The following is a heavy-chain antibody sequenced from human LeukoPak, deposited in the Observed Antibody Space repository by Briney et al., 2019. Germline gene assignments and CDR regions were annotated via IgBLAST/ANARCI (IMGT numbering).Heavy chain of an antibody. J-gene: IGHJ4*02. CDR2: VYHGGSI. V-gene: IGHV4-38-2*02. D-gene: IGHD6-19*01. Sequence: SETLSLTRIVSDYSISSNHYWGWVRQPPGKGLEWIGHVYHGGSIYYNPSLKSRVTISLDTSKNQFSLRLSSLTAADTALYYCARTTVTGTRYQFDHWGPGTLVTVSS. CDR3: ARTTVTGTRYQFDH. CDR1: DYSISSNHY.